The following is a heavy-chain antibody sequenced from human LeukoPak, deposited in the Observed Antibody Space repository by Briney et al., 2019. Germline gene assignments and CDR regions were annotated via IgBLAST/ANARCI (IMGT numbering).Heavy chain of an antibody. CDR3: AREVFGVVTPGHYYYMDV. D-gene: IGHD3-3*01. J-gene: IGHJ6*03. V-gene: IGHV4-39*02. CDR1: GGSISSSTYY. Sequence: SETLSLTCTVSGGSISSSTYYWGWIRQPPGKGLEWIASIYYSGSTYYNPSLKSRVTISVDTSKSQFSLKLSSVTAADTAVYYCAREVFGVVTPGHYYYMDVWGKGTTVTVSS. CDR2: IYYSGST.